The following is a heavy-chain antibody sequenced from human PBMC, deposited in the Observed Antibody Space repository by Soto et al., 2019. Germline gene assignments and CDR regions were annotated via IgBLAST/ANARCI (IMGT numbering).Heavy chain of an antibody. J-gene: IGHJ6*02. CDR3: AKDSNPKEYYYYGMDV. V-gene: IGHV3-30*18. CDR2: ISYDGSNK. Sequence: QVQLVESGGGVVQPGRSLRLSCAASGFTFSSYGMHWVRQAPGKGLEWVAVISYDGSNKYYADSVKGRFTISRDNSKNTLYLQMNSLRAEDTAVYYCAKDSNPKEYYYYGMDVWGQGTTVTVSS. CDR1: GFTFSSYG.